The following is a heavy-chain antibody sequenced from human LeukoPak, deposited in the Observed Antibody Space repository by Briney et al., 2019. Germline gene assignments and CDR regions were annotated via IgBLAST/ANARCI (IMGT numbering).Heavy chain of an antibody. CDR1: GGSIRSSRYY. D-gene: IGHD2-2*01. CDR3: ASRVNIVLLPSPLPDS. J-gene: IGHJ4*02. CDR2: IYYNGRT. Sequence: NPSETLSLTCTASGGSIRSSRYYWGWIRQPPGKGLEWIATIYYNGRTFYNPSLMGRVTISLDSSKNQFSLRLNSVAAADTAIYYCASRVNIVLLPSPLPDSWGQGTLVTVSS. V-gene: IGHV4-39*01.